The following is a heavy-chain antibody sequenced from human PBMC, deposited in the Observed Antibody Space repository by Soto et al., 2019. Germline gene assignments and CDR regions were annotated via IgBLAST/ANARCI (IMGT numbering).Heavy chain of an antibody. Sequence: GGSLRLSCAASGFTFSSYSMNWVRQAPGKGLEWVADITSSSSNIHYADSVKGRFTVSRDNSKNTLYLQMNSLRAEDTAIYYCAKDLLWFGEFEDAFDIWGQGTMVTVSS. V-gene: IGHV3-48*01. CDR3: AKDLLWFGEFEDAFDI. D-gene: IGHD3-10*01. J-gene: IGHJ3*02. CDR2: ITSSSSNI. CDR1: GFTFSSYS.